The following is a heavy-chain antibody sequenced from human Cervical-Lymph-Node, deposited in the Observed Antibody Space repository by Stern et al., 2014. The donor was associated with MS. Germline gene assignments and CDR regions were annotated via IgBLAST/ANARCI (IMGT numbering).Heavy chain of an antibody. J-gene: IGHJ4*02. D-gene: IGHD1-14*01. CDR1: GGSISTYY. CDR2: IYYTGKT. CDR3: ARATGAATAMFY. Sequence: VHLVESGPGLVKPSETLSLTCTVSGGSISTYYWTWIRQPPGKGLEWIGYIYYTGKTNYNPSLKSRVTISVDTSKNQFSLKLTSVTTADTAMYYCARATGAATAMFYWGQGALVTVSS. V-gene: IGHV4-59*01.